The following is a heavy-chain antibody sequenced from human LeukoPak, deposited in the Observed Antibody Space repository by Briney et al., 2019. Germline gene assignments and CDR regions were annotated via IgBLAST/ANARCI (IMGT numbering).Heavy chain of an antibody. J-gene: IGHJ5*02. CDR3: ASLPSYSSSWYS. CDR2: ISSSGSTI. Sequence: GGSLRLSCAASGFTLSSYGMHWVGKAPGKGLKWVSYISSSGSTIYYADSVKGRFTISRDNAKNSLYLQMNSLRAEDTAVYYCASLPSYSSSWYSWGQGTLVTVSS. D-gene: IGHD6-13*01. CDR1: GFTLSSYG. V-gene: IGHV3-48*04.